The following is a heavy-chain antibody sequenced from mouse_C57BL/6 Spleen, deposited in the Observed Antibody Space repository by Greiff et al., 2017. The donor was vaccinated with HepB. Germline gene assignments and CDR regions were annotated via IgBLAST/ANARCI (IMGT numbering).Heavy chain of an antibody. D-gene: IGHD1-1*01. Sequence: EVQLQQSGPELVKPGASVKMSCKASGYTFTDYNMHWVKQSHGESLEWIGYINPNNGGTSYNQKFKGKDTLTVNKSSSTAYMEIRSLTSEDSAVYYCARVGYYGISSYWYFDVWGTGTTVTVSS. CDR3: ARVGYYGISSYWYFDV. CDR2: INPNNGGT. J-gene: IGHJ1*03. V-gene: IGHV1-22*01. CDR1: GYTFTDYN.